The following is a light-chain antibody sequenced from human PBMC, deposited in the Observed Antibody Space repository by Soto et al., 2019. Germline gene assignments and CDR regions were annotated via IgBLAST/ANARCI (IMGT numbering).Light chain of an antibody. CDR3: QTWGTGIVV. Sequence: QSVLTQSPSASASLGASVKFTCTLSSGHSTNAVAWHQQRPEKGPRYLMKVNSDGSHSKGDGIPDRFSGSSSGAERYLTISSLQSEDEADYYCQTWGTGIVVFGGGTKVTVL. J-gene: IGLJ2*01. V-gene: IGLV4-69*01. CDR1: SGHSTNA. CDR2: VNSDGSH.